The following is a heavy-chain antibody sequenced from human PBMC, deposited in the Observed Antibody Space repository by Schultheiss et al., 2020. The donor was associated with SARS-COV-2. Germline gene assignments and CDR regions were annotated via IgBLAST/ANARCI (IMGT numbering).Heavy chain of an antibody. CDR1: GFTFSSYA. V-gene: IGHV3-64*01. J-gene: IGHJ4*02. CDR3: ARDGLPGQWLYGAY. D-gene: IGHD6-19*01. Sequence: GGSLRLSCAASGFTFSSYAMHWVRQAPGKGLEYVSAISSNGGSTYYANSVKGRFTISRDNSKNTLYLQMGSLRAEDMAVYYCARDGLPGQWLYGAYWGQGTLVTVSS. CDR2: ISSNGGST.